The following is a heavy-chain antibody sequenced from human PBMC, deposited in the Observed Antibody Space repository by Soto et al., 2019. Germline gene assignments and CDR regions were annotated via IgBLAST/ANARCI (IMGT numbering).Heavy chain of an antibody. V-gene: IGHV4-59*01. Sequence: PSETLSLTCTVSGGSISSYYWSWIRQPPGKGLEWIGYIYYSGSTNYNPSLKSRVTISVDTSKNQFSLKLSSVTAADTAVYYCAREKWERGFDYWGQGTLVTVS. CDR2: IYYSGST. J-gene: IGHJ4*02. CDR1: GGSISSYY. D-gene: IGHD1-26*01. CDR3: AREKWERGFDY.